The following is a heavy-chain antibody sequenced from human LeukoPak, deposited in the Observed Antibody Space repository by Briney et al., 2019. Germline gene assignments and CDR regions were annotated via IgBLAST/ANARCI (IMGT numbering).Heavy chain of an antibody. CDR3: ASGPPFLKYFEY. CDR2: ISASGGGT. Sequence: GGSLRLSCAASGFTFSRDGMSWVRQAPGKGLEWVSSISASGGGTVYADSVKGRFTISRDDSNNALYLQMHSLRAEDTALYYCASGPPFLKYFEYWGQGTLVTVSS. J-gene: IGHJ4*02. V-gene: IGHV3-23*01. CDR1: GFTFSRDG. D-gene: IGHD3-3*01.